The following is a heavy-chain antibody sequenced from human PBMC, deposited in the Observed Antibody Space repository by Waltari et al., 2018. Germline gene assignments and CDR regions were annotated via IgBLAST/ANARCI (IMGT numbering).Heavy chain of an antibody. CDR1: GFTFSSYA. Sequence: EVQLLESGGGLVQPGGSLRLSCAASGFTFSSYAMSWVRQAPGKGLEWVSAISGSGGSTYYGDPVKGRFTISRDNSKNTLYLQMNSLRAEDTAVYYCAKVTPITIFGVVISPYYYYGMDVWGQGTTVTVSS. CDR2: ISGSGGST. J-gene: IGHJ6*02. V-gene: IGHV3-23*01. D-gene: IGHD3-3*01. CDR3: AKVTPITIFGVVISPYYYYGMDV.